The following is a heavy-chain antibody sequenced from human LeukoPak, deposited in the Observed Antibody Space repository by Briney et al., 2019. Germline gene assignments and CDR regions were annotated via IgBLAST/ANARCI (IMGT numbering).Heavy chain of an antibody. D-gene: IGHD3-10*01. V-gene: IGHV1-18*04. Sequence: GASVKVSCKASGYTFTSYYMHWVRQAPGQGLEWMGWISAYNGNTNYAQKLQGRVTMTTDTSTSTAYMELRSLRSDDTAVYYCARIYGSGSYRENWFDPWGQGTLVTVSS. CDR3: ARIYGSGSYRENWFDP. CDR2: ISAYNGNT. J-gene: IGHJ5*02. CDR1: GYTFTSYY.